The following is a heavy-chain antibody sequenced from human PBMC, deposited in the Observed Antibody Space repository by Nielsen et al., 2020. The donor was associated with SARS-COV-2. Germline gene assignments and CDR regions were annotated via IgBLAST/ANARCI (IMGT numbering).Heavy chain of an antibody. Sequence: SVKVSCKASGGTFSSYAISWVRQAPGQGLEWMGGIIPIFGTANYAQKFQGRVTMTEDTSTDTAYMELSSLRSEDTAVYYCATKGYCSGGSCYIWYYGMDVWGQGTTVTVSS. D-gene: IGHD2-15*01. CDR1: GGTFSSYA. J-gene: IGHJ6*02. CDR2: IIPIFGTA. V-gene: IGHV1-69*06. CDR3: ATKGYCSGGSCYIWYYGMDV.